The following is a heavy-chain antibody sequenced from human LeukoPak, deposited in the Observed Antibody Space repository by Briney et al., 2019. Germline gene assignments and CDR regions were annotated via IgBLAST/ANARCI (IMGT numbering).Heavy chain of an antibody. J-gene: IGHJ4*02. Sequence: PGGSLRLSCAASGFTFSSYSMNWVRQAPGKGLEWVSYISSCSSTIYYADFVKGRFTISRDNAKNSLYLHMNSLRAEDTAVYYCARDREGRAAKGTVDYWGQGTLVTVSS. D-gene: IGHD5-24*01. CDR3: ARDREGRAAKGTVDY. CDR2: ISSCSSTI. CDR1: GFTFSSYS. V-gene: IGHV3-48*04.